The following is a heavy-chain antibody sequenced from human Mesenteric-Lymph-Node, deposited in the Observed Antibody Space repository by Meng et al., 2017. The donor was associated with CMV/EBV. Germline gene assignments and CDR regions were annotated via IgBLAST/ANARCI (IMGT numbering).Heavy chain of an antibody. CDR3: ARVGGDYYDSSGYYFDY. Sequence: GESLKISCAASGFTFSSYSMNWVRQAPGKGLEWVSSISSSSSYIYYADSVKGRFTISRDNAKNSLYLQMNSLRAEDTAMYYCARVGGDYYDSSGYYFDYWGQGTLVTVSS. V-gene: IGHV3-21*01. CDR1: GFTFSSYS. CDR2: ISSSSSYI. D-gene: IGHD3-22*01. J-gene: IGHJ4*02.